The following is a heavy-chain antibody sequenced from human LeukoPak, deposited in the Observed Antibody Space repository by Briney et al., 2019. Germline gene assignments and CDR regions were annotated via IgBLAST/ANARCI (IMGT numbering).Heavy chain of an antibody. CDR2: ISAYNGNT. Sequence: ASVKVSCKASGYTFTSYGISWVRQAPGQGLEWMGWISAYNGNTNYAQKLQGRVTMPTDTSTSTAYMELRSLRSDDTAVYYCARRMGGSYYERGLVFWGQGTLVTVSS. J-gene: IGHJ4*02. V-gene: IGHV1-18*01. D-gene: IGHD1-26*01. CDR3: ARRMGGSYYERGLVF. CDR1: GYTFTSYG.